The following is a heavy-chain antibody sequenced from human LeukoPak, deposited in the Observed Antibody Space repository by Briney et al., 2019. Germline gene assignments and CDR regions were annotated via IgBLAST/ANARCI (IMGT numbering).Heavy chain of an antibody. J-gene: IGHJ4*02. CDR3: ARDHNFHFDY. Sequence: PGGSLRLSCAASGFNFSDYYMSWLRQAPGKGLEWVSYISGSGCTIYYADSVKGRFTISRDNAKNSLYLQMTSLRAEDTAVYYCARDHNFHFDYWGQGTLVTVSS. CDR1: GFNFSDYY. V-gene: IGHV3-11*01. CDR2: ISGSGCTI.